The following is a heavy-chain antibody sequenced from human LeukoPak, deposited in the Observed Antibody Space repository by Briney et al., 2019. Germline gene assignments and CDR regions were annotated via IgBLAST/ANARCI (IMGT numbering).Heavy chain of an antibody. CDR1: GLTFGDYA. D-gene: IGHD2-8*01. V-gene: IGHV3-49*04. CDR2: IRSKAYGGTT. CDR3: TRDGGSCTNGVCYYFDY. Sequence: GGSLRLSCTASGLTFGDYAMSWVRQAPGKGLKWVGFIRSKAYGGTTEYAASVKGRFTISRDDSKSIAYLQMNSLKTEDTAVYYCTRDGGSCTNGVCYYFDYWGQGTLVTVSS. J-gene: IGHJ4*02.